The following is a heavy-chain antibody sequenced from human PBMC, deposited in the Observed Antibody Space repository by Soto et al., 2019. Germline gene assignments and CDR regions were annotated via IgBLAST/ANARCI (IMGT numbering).Heavy chain of an antibody. V-gene: IGHV4-30-4*01. CDR3: ARDKITGLFDY. J-gene: IGHJ4*02. Sequence: PSETLSLTCTVSGGSISTGDSFWTWIRQPPGKGLEWIGHIYYSGNTNYNPSLKSRVTISVDTSKNQFSLKLTSVTAADTAVYYCARDKITGLFDYWGQGTLVTVSS. CDR1: GGSISTGDSF. CDR2: IYYSGNT. D-gene: IGHD2-8*02.